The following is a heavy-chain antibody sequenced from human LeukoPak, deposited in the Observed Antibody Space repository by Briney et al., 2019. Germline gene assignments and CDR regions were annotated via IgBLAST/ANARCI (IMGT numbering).Heavy chain of an antibody. Sequence: SETLSLTCTVFGGSISSYYWSWIRQPPGKGLEWIGYIYYSGSTNYNPSLKSRVTISVDTSKNQFSLKLSSVTAADTAVYYCARDYYDSSDHDAFDIWGQGTMVTVSS. V-gene: IGHV4-59*01. CDR2: IYYSGST. D-gene: IGHD3-22*01. CDR3: ARDYYDSSDHDAFDI. CDR1: GGSISSYY. J-gene: IGHJ3*02.